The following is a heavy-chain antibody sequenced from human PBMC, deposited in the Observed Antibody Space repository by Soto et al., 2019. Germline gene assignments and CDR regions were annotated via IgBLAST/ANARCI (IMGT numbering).Heavy chain of an antibody. J-gene: IGHJ4*02. D-gene: IGHD3-10*01. CDR3: AKWLRGGSYYCDF. CDR2: INPNTGGT. CDR1: GYTFTGHY. V-gene: IGHV1-2*02. Sequence: GASVKVSCKASGYTFTGHYLHWVRQAPGQGLEWMGWINPNTGGTNSAEKFQGRVTMTRDTSISTAFLELSSLRSDDTAVYYCAKWLRGGSYYCDFWGQGAKVTVSS.